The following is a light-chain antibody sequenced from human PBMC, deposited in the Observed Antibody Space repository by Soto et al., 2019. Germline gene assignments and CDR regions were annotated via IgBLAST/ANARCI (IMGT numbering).Light chain of an antibody. V-gene: IGKV1-6*02. CDR2: AAS. J-gene: IGKJ1*01. CDR1: QAIRND. Sequence: AIQMTQSPSSLSASVGDRVTITCRASQAIRNDLGWYQQRPGKAPKLLIHAASSLQSGVPSRFSGSGAGTEFTLTISSLQPEDSATYYCLEDYNFLWTFGQGTKVDIK. CDR3: LEDYNFLWT.